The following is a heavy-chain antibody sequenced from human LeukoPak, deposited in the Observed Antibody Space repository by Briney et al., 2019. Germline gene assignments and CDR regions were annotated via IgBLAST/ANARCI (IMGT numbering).Heavy chain of an antibody. V-gene: IGHV4-4*02. CDR1: GGSVSRSNW. Sequence: SETLSLTCAVSGGSVSRSNWWNWVRQPPGKGLEWIGEIHHGGSTNYNPSLKSRVTMSVDKSKNQFSLKLSSVTAADTAVYYCARTEAFCSDTSCSNWFDPWGQGTLVTVSS. J-gene: IGHJ5*02. CDR2: IHHGGST. CDR3: ARTEAFCSDTSCSNWFDP. D-gene: IGHD2-2*01.